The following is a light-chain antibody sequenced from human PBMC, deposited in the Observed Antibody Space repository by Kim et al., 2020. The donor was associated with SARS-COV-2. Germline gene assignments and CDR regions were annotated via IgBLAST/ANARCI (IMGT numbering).Light chain of an antibody. J-gene: IGLJ1*01. Sequence: QSALTQPASVSGSPGQSITISCTGTSSDVGGYNYVSWHQQHPGKAPKLMIYDVNNRPSGVSNRFSGSKSGNTASLTISGLQAEDEADYYCSSYISSSTYVFGTGTKVTVL. CDR1: SSDVGGYNY. V-gene: IGLV2-14*03. CDR2: DVN. CDR3: SSYISSSTYV.